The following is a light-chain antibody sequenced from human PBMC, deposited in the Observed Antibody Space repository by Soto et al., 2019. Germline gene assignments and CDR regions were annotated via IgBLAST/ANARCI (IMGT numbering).Light chain of an antibody. V-gene: IGKV1-39*01. J-gene: IGKJ5*01. CDR3: QQGYTSAIT. CDR2: AAS. CDR1: QSIGKH. Sequence: DIQMTQSPSSLSASLGDRVTITCRASQSIGKHLNWYQQKPGKAPKFLIYAASNLQSGVPSRFSGSGSGTDFTLTVNSLQPEDFATYYCQQGYTSAITFGQGTRLEIK.